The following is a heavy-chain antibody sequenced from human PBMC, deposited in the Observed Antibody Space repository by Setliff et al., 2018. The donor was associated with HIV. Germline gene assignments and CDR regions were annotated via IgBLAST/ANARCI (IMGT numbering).Heavy chain of an antibody. CDR2: LYHSGST. CDR1: GGSINSTSYY. D-gene: IGHD2-21*02. Sequence: SETLSLTCTVSGGSINSTSYYWGWIRQPPGKGLEWIGSLYHSGSTYYNPSLKSRVTISVDTSKNQFSLKLSSVTAADTAVYYCARHPTVVTPDYFDYWGQGTQVTVSS. CDR3: ARHPTVVTPDYFDY. V-gene: IGHV4-39*01. J-gene: IGHJ4*02.